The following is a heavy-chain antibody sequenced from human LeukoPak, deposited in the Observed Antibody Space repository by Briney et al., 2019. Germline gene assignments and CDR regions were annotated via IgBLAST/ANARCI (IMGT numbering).Heavy chain of an antibody. V-gene: IGHV4-38-2*02. J-gene: IGHJ6*03. D-gene: IGHD2-2*01. CDR1: NYSISRTYH. CDR2: VYHSGTT. Sequence: SETLSLTCTVSNYSISRTYHWGWIRQPPGKGLEWIGTVYHSGTTYYSPSLKSRVTISIHPSKNQFSLRLSSVTAADTAVYYCARGDCSSTICYSPMDVWGKGTTVTVSS. CDR3: ARGDCSSTICYSPMDV.